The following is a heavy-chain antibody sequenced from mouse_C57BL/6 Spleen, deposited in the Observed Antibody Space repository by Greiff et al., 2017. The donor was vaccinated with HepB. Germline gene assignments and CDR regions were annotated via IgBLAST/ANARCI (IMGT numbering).Heavy chain of an antibody. J-gene: IGHJ2*01. D-gene: IGHD2-5*01. CDR3: ARKVYSNYVDY. CDR1: GYAFTNYL. V-gene: IGHV1-54*01. Sequence: VQLQQSGAELVRPGTSVKVSCKASGYAFTNYLIEWVKQRPGQGLEWIGVINPGSGGTNYNEKFKGKATLTADKSSSTAYMQLSSLTSEDSAVYFCARKVYSNYVDYWGQGTTLTVSS. CDR2: INPGSGGT.